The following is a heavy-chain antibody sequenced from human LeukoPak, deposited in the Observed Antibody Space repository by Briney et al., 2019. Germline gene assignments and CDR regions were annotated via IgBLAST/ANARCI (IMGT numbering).Heavy chain of an antibody. CDR3: ARGDDLLTLTTDY. CDR2: INSDGSTT. D-gene: IGHD3-9*01. V-gene: IGHV3-74*01. J-gene: IGHJ4*02. Sequence: GGSLSLSCAASGFTFSAYWMHWVRQAPGKGLVWVSRINSDGSTTNYADSVKGRFTISRDNAKNTLYLQMNSLRAEDTAVYYCARGDDLLTLTTDYWGQGTLVTVSS. CDR1: GFTFSAYW.